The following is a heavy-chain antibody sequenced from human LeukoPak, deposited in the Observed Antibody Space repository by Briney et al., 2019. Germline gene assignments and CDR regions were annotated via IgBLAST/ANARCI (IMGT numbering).Heavy chain of an antibody. Sequence: GASVKLSCNASGYTFTSYGNSWVRQAPGQGLEWMGWISAYNGNTNYAQKLQGRVTMTTDTSTSTAYMELRSLRSDDTAVYYCARSVDYGDYDSEFDYWGQGTLVTVSS. J-gene: IGHJ4*02. CDR1: GYTFTSYG. D-gene: IGHD4-17*01. V-gene: IGHV1-18*01. CDR2: ISAYNGNT. CDR3: ARSVDYGDYDSEFDY.